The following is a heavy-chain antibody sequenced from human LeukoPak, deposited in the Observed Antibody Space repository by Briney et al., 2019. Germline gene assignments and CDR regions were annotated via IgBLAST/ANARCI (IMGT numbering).Heavy chain of an antibody. CDR1: GFTFSNAW. V-gene: IGHV3-15*01. CDR2: IKSKTDGGTT. CDR3: TREPIVVVPAAISNYYYYYGMDV. Sequence: GGSLRLSCAASGFTFSNAWMSWVRQAPGKGLEWVGRIKSKTDGGTTDYAAPVKGRFTISRVDSKNTLYLQMNSLKTEDTAVYYCTREPIVVVPAAISNYYYYYGMDVWGQGTTVTVSS. J-gene: IGHJ6*02. D-gene: IGHD2-2*01.